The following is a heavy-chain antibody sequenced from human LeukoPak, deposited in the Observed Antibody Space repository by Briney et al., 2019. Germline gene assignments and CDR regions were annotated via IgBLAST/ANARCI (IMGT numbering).Heavy chain of an antibody. D-gene: IGHD3-10*01. CDR3: AIPYYGSGSYF. Sequence: GGSLRLSCAASGFTFSSYAMSWVRQVPGKGLEWVSGISLRGDSTYYADSVKGRFTASRDNSRNTLYLQMNSLRAEDTAVYYCAIPYYGSGSYFWGQGTLVTVSS. CDR1: GFTFSSYA. V-gene: IGHV3-23*01. J-gene: IGHJ4*02. CDR2: ISLRGDST.